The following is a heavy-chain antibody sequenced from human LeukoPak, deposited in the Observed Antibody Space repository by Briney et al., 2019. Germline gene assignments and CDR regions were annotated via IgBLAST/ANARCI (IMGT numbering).Heavy chain of an antibody. V-gene: IGHV1-18*01. CDR1: GYTFTSYG. Sequence: ASVKVSCKASGYTFTSYGISWVRQAPGQGLEWMGWISAYNGNTNYAQKLQSRVTTTTDTSTSTAYMELRSLRSDDTAVYYCARDRPEQYYYDSSGYYYYGMDVWGQGTTVTVSS. CDR2: ISAYNGNT. D-gene: IGHD3-22*01. J-gene: IGHJ6*02. CDR3: ARDRPEQYYYDSSGYYYYGMDV.